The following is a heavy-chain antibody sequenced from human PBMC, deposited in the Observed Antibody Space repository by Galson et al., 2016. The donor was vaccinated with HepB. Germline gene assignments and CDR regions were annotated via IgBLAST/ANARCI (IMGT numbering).Heavy chain of an antibody. CDR2: IYPGDSEI. D-gene: IGHD3-3*01. CDR3: ARQYNFWSGYSESYYCMDV. Sequence: QSGAEVKKAGESLKISCKASGYSFPYYWIGWVRQKPGKGLEWMGIIYPGDSEIRYSPSFQGQVTMSVDKSISTAFLQWSSLKASETAMYYCARQYNFWSGYSESYYCMDVGGQGTTVTVSS. J-gene: IGHJ6*02. V-gene: IGHV5-51*01. CDR1: GYSFPYYW.